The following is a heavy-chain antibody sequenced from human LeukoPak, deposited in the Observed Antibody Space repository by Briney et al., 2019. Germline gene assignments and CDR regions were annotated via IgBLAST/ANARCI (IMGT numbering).Heavy chain of an antibody. CDR1: GGSFSGYY. CDR2: IYTSGST. D-gene: IGHD5-18*01. V-gene: IGHV4-59*10. CDR3: ARVKSAAMVIDY. J-gene: IGHJ4*02. Sequence: PSETLSLTCAVYGGSFSGYYWSWIRQPARKGLEWIGRIYTSGSTNYNPSLKSRVTISVDTSKNQFSLKLSSVTAADTAVYYCARVKSAAMVIDYWGQGTLVTVSS.